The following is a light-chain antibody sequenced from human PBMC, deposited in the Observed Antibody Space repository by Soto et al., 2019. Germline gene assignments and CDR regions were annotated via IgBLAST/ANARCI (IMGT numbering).Light chain of an antibody. CDR3: MQALQTPVT. V-gene: IGKV2-28*01. Sequence: DIVLTQSPLSLPVTPGEPASISCRSSQSLLHSSGYTYLDWYLQKPGQSPQVLIYLGSNRASGVPDRFSGSGSGTDFTLKISRVEAEDVGLYYCMQALQTPVTFGGGTKVEIK. CDR2: LGS. CDR1: QSLLHSSGYTY. J-gene: IGKJ4*02.